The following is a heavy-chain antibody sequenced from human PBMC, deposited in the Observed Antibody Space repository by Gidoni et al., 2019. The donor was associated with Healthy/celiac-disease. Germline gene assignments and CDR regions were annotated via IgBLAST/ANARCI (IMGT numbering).Heavy chain of an antibody. Sequence: QVPLQEPGPGLVTPSATLSLTCTASGGSISSYYWSWIRQPAGKGLEWIGRIYTRWSTNPNPSLKSRVTMSVDTSKNQFSLKLSSVTAADTAVYYCAREGRPKLFDPWGQGTLVTVSS. V-gene: IGHV4-4*07. CDR2: IYTRWST. CDR3: AREGRPKLFDP. J-gene: IGHJ5*02. CDR1: GGSISSYY.